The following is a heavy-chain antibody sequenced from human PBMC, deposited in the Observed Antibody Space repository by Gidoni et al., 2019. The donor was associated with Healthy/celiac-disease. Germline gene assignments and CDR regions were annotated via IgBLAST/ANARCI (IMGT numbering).Heavy chain of an antibody. V-gene: IGHV4-4*02. CDR1: GGSIMSSNW. CDR2: IYHSGST. J-gene: IGHJ4*02. Sequence: QVQLQESGPALVKPSGTLSLTCAVSGGSIMSSNWWSWVRQPPGKGLEWIGEIYHSGSTNYNPSLKSRVTISVDKSMNQFSLKLSSVTAADTAVYYCARVGGYSSSDKNFDYWGQGTLVTVSS. D-gene: IGHD6-13*01. CDR3: ARVGGYSSSDKNFDY.